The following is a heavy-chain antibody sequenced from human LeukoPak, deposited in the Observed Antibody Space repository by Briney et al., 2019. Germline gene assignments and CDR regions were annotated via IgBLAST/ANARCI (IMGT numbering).Heavy chain of an antibody. CDR3: ARGPGGIFVS. CDR1: GFTFSDYA. CDR2: ISANGGST. V-gene: IGHV3-64*04. J-gene: IGHJ5*01. Sequence: GGSLRLSCSASGFTFSDYALHWVRQAPGKGLEYVSAISANGGSTYYADSVRGRFTISRDNAKNTLYLQMNSLRAEDTALYYCARGPGGIFVSWGQGALVTVSS. D-gene: IGHD2-15*01.